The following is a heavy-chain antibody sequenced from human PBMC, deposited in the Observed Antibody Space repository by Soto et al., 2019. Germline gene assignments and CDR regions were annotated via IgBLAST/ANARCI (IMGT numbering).Heavy chain of an antibody. J-gene: IGHJ6*02. V-gene: IGHV3-7*05. CDR2: INEDGSEA. CDR3: ARDWGAPGRGSALGYSDHCGMDV. D-gene: IGHD3-16*01. Sequence: EVQLVESGGGLVQPGGSLRLSCAASGFTFSTYWMNWVRQAPGKGLEWVANINEDGSEAYYVDSVKGRFTISRDNAKNSLHLDMNSLRGEDTAVYYCARDWGAPGRGSALGYSDHCGMDVWGQGTTVTVPS. CDR1: GFTFSTYW.